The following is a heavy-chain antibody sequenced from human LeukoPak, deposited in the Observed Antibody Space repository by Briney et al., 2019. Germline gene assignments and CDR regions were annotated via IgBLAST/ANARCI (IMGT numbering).Heavy chain of an antibody. CDR1: GGSISSYY. CDR3: ARYTYGYDYLDY. D-gene: IGHD5-18*01. J-gene: IGHJ4*02. Sequence: SETLSLTCSVSGGSISSYYWSWIRQPPGKGLEWIGYIYYIGSTNYSPSLKSRVTISVDTSKNQFSLKLSSVTAADTAVYYCARYTYGYDYLDYWGQGTLVTVSS. CDR2: IYYIGST. V-gene: IGHV4-59*01.